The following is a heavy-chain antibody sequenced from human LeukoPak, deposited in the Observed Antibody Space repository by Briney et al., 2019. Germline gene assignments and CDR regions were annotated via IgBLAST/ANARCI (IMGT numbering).Heavy chain of an antibody. Sequence: GGSLRLSCTASGFTFSSYEMNWVRQAPGKGLEWVSYISSSGSTIYYADSVKGRFTISRDNAKNSLYLQMNSLRAEDTAVYYCARPATNGAYYYYYMDVWGKGTTVTISS. CDR2: ISSSGSTI. D-gene: IGHD5-12*01. CDR1: GFTFSSYE. V-gene: IGHV3-48*03. CDR3: ARPATNGAYYYYYMDV. J-gene: IGHJ6*03.